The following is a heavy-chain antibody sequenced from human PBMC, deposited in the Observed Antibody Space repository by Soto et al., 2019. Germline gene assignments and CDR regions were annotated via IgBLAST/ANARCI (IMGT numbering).Heavy chain of an antibody. CDR3: AKAYNHLIVGTDLTDY. Sequence: EGSLRLSCAAPAFTCDDYSMHWVRQAPGKGRDWGSLISWDGSTTYYADSVKSRFTISRDNRKDSLYLQMPRLRAEDHALYSCAKAYNHLIVGTDLTDYWGQGALVTVSS. V-gene: IGHV3-43*01. CDR2: ISWDGSTT. CDR1: AFTCDDYS. J-gene: IGHJ4*02. D-gene: IGHD1-26*01.